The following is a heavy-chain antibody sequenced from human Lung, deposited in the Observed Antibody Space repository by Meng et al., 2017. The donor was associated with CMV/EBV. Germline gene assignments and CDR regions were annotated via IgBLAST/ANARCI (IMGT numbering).Heavy chain of an antibody. Sequence: SXTXSLXCTVSGGSVSSGSYYWSWIRQPPGKGLEWIGYIYYSGSTNYNPSLKSRVTISVDTSKNQFSLKLSSVTAADTAVYYCAREPGDFWSGYHGWFDPXGQEXLVTVSS. CDR3: AREPGDFWSGYHGWFDP. J-gene: IGHJ5*02. CDR1: GGSVSSGSYY. V-gene: IGHV4-61*01. CDR2: IYYSGST. D-gene: IGHD3-3*01.